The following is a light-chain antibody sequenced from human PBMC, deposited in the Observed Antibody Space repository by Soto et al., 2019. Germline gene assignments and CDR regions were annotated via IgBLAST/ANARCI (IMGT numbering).Light chain of an antibody. Sequence: DIQMTQSPSTLSASVGDRVTITCRASQSISAGLAWYQQKPGKAPKLLIYTASSLESGVPSRFSGSGAGTEFNLPLSTLQPDDFATYYCQQYNNYGSWTFGQGTKVEIK. J-gene: IGKJ1*01. CDR3: QQYNNYGSWT. CDR2: TAS. V-gene: IGKV1-5*03. CDR1: QSISAG.